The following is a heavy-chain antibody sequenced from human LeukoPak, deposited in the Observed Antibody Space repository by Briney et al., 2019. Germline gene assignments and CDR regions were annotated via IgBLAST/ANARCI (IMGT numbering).Heavy chain of an antibody. V-gene: IGHV4-39*01. Sequence: SETLSLTCSVSGGSISSSSYYWGWIRQPPEKGLEWIGSIYYSGSTYYNPSLKSRVTISVDTSKNRFSLKLSSVTAADTAVYYCARHPKKNGIVGATIYDWGQGTLVTVSS. CDR1: GGSISSSSYY. CDR3: ARHPKKNGIVGATIYD. D-gene: IGHD1-26*01. J-gene: IGHJ4*02. CDR2: IYYSGST.